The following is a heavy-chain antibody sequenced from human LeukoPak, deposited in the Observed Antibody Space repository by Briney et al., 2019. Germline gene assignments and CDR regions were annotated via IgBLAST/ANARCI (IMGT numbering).Heavy chain of an antibody. CDR1: GDSVSSNSAT. Sequence: SQTLSLTCAISGDSVSSNSATWSWIRQSPSTGLEWLGRTYYRSKWYNDYAVSVKSRITISPDTSKNQFSLQLNSVTPEDTAVYYCARAGATFDYWGQGTLVTVSS. V-gene: IGHV6-1*01. J-gene: IGHJ4*02. CDR2: TYYRSKWYN. CDR3: ARAGATFDY. D-gene: IGHD4-17*01.